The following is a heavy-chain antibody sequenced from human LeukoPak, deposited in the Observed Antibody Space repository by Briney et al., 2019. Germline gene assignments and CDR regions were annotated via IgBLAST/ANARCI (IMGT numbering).Heavy chain of an antibody. D-gene: IGHD2-21*02. V-gene: IGHV3-23*01. CDR1: GFTLSSNA. CDR2: ISGSAGST. CDR3: AKARGICGGDCYSNDYGMDV. Sequence: GGSETLFCAASGFTLSSNAVSWVRQAPGKGLEWVSAISGSAGSTYYADGVKGRFTITRDNDNNTLYLQMNSLRAEDTAVYYCAKARGICGGDCYSNDYGMDVWGQGVLVTVSS. J-gene: IGHJ6*02.